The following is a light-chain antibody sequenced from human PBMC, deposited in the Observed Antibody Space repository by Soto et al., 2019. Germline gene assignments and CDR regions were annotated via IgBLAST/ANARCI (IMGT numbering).Light chain of an antibody. J-gene: IGKJ1*01. V-gene: IGKV3-15*01. CDR1: QSVSSN. CDR2: GAS. Sequence: EIVMTQSPATLSASPGERATLSCRASQSVSSNLAWYQQKPCQAPRLLIYGASTRATGIPARFSGSGSGTEFTLTISSLQSEDFAVYYYQEYNNWPRTFGQGTKVYIK. CDR3: QEYNNWPRT.